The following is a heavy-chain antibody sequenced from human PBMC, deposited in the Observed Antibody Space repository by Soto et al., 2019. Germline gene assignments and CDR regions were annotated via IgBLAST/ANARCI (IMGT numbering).Heavy chain of an antibody. J-gene: IGHJ3*02. CDR1: GFTFSSSI. D-gene: IGHD3-22*01. Sequence: GGSLRLSCAASGFTFSSSIMSWVRQAPGKGLEWVSAISGSGGRTYYADSVKGRFTISRDNSKNTLYLQMDSLRAEDTAVYYCAKDLRRGYYDPGPFEIWGQGTMVTVSS. CDR2: ISGSGGRT. CDR3: AKDLRRGYYDPGPFEI. V-gene: IGHV3-23*01.